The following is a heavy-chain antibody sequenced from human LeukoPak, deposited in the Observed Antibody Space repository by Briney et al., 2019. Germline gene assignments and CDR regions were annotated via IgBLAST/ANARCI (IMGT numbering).Heavy chain of an antibody. Sequence: PGGSLRLSCAAPGFTFSSYGMHWVRQAPGKGLEWVAVIWYDGSSKYYADSVKGRFTISRDNSKNTLYLQMNSLRAEDTAVYYCAKDGGVVVIGDELDYWGQGTLVTVSS. V-gene: IGHV3-33*06. D-gene: IGHD3-22*01. CDR3: AKDGGVVVIGDELDY. J-gene: IGHJ4*02. CDR2: IWYDGSSK. CDR1: GFTFSSYG.